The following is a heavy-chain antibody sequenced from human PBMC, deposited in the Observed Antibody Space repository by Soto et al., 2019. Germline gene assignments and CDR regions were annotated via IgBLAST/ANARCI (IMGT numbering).Heavy chain of an antibody. V-gene: IGHV3-30*19. CDR2: ISYDGSNK. CDR3: ARPYDSTVTRYYYYYGMDV. J-gene: IGHJ6*02. CDR1: GFTFSSHG. D-gene: IGHD4-17*01. Sequence: PGWSLRLSCAASGFTFSSHGMHWVRQAPGKGLEWVAVISYDGSNKYYADSVKGRFTISRDNSKNTLYLQMNSLRAEDTAVYYCARPYDSTVTRYYYYYGMDVWGQGTTVTVSS.